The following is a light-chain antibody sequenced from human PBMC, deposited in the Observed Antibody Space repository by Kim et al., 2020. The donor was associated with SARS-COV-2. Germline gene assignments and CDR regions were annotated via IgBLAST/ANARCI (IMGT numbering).Light chain of an antibody. Sequence: QSVLTQPPSVSGAPGQRVTISCTGSSSNIGAGYDVHWYRQLPRTAPKLLIYGNNNRPSGVPDRFSASRSGTSASLAITGLQAEDEADYYCQSYDRSLSGSVVFGGGTQLTVL. CDR2: GNN. CDR1: SSNIGAGYD. V-gene: IGLV1-40*01. J-gene: IGLJ3*02. CDR3: QSYDRSLSGSVV.